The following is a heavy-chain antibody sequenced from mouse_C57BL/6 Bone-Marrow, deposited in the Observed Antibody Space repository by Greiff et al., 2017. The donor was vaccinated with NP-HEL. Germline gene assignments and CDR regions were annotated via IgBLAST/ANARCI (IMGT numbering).Heavy chain of an antibody. Sequence: QVQLKQSGAELVRPGTSVKVSCKASGYAFTNYLIEWVKQRPGQGLEWIGVINPGRGGTNYNEKFKGKATLTADKSSSTAYMQLSSLTSEDSAVYFCARSGYYGSSFAMDYWGQGTSVTVSS. J-gene: IGHJ4*01. D-gene: IGHD1-1*01. V-gene: IGHV1-54*01. CDR2: INPGRGGT. CDR1: GYAFTNYL. CDR3: ARSGYYGSSFAMDY.